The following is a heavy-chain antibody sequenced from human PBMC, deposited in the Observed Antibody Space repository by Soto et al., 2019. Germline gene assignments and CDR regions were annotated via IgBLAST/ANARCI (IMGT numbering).Heavy chain of an antibody. CDR2: IGNRGRTI. Sequence: ESGGGLVQAGGSLRLFCAASGFTFSNYEMNWVRQAPGKGLEWVSYIGNRGRTIYYADSVKGRFTISRDNAKNSLYLQMNSLRAEDTAVYYCARDPAIYSGKFDYGLDVWGQGTTVTVSS. D-gene: IGHD4-4*01. J-gene: IGHJ6*02. CDR3: ARDPAIYSGKFDYGLDV. CDR1: GFTFSNYE. V-gene: IGHV3-48*03.